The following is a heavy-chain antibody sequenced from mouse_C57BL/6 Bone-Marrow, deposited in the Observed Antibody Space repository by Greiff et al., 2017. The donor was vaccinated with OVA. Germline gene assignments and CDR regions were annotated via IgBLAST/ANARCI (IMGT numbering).Heavy chain of an antibody. CDR1: GYAFTNYL. CDR3: ARVSGNWFAY. CDR2: INTGSGCT. J-gene: IGHJ3*01. D-gene: IGHD2-1*01. V-gene: IGHV1-54*01. Sequence: QVQLQQSGAELVRPGTSVKVSCKASGYAFTNYLIEWVKQRPGQGLEWIGVINTGSGCTNYNEKFKCKATLTADKSSSPAYMQLSSLTSEDSAVYFCARVSGNWFAYWGQGTLVTGSA.